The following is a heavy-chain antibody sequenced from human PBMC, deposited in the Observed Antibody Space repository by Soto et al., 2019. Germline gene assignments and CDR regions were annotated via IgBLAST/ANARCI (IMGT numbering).Heavy chain of an antibody. CDR2: INPNSGGT. D-gene: IGHD6-6*01. CDR1: GYTFTVYY. CDR3: ARDTIAARPEDYYYYYGMDV. J-gene: IGHJ6*02. Sequence: EASVEVSCKASGYTFTVYYMRWVRQAPGQGLEWMGWINPNSGGTNYAQKFQGWVTMTRDTSISTAYMELSRLRSDDTAVYYCARDTIAARPEDYYYYYGMDVWGQGTTVTVSS. V-gene: IGHV1-2*04.